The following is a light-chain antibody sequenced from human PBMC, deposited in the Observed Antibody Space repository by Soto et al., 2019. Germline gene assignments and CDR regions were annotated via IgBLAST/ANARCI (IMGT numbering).Light chain of an antibody. J-gene: IGKJ1*01. CDR1: QSISSY. CDR3: QQSYSTPRT. CDR2: AAS. V-gene: IGKV1-39*01. Sequence: GDRVTITCRASQSISSYLNWYQQKPGKAPKLLIYAASSLQSGVPSRFSGSGSGTDFTLTISSLQPEDFATYYCQQSYSTPRTFCQGTNVDTK.